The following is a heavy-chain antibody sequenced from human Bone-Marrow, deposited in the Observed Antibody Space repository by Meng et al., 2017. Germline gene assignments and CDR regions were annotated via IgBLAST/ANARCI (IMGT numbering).Heavy chain of an antibody. J-gene: IGHJ4*02. D-gene: IGHD2-21*01. Sequence: QVQLQESGPGLGKPSQTRSRTCTGSGGSISSGDYYWSWIRQPPGKGLEWIGYIYNSGSTYYNPSLKSRVTISVDTSKNQFSLKLRFVTAADTAVYYCAREGRSHQVGVSVYWGQGNLVTVSS. CDR1: GGSISSGDYY. CDR2: IYNSGST. CDR3: AREGRSHQVGVSVY. V-gene: IGHV4-30-4*01.